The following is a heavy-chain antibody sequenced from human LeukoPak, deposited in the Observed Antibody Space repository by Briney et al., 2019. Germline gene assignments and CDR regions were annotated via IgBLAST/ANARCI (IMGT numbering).Heavy chain of an antibody. CDR2: ISAYNGNT. V-gene: IGHV1-18*01. Sequence: ASVKVSCKASGYTFTSYGISWVRQAPGQGLEWMGWISAYNGNTNYAQKLQGRVTMTTDTSTSTAYVELRSLRSDDTAVYYCARAYCSSTSCYAEMYYFDYWGQGTLVTVSS. J-gene: IGHJ4*02. CDR1: GYTFTSYG. D-gene: IGHD2-2*01. CDR3: ARAYCSSTSCYAEMYYFDY.